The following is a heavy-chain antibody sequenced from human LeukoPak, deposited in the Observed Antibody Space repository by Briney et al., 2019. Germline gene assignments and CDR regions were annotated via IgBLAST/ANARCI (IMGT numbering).Heavy chain of an antibody. D-gene: IGHD2-15*01. CDR2: TIPIFGTA. CDR1: GGTFSSYA. Sequence: GSSVKVSCKASGGTFSSYAISWVRQAPGQGLEWMGGTIPIFGTANYAQKFQGRVTITADKSTSTAYMELSSLRSEDTAVYYCAREGYCSGGSCYSRWFDPWGQGTLVTVSS. J-gene: IGHJ5*02. V-gene: IGHV1-69*06. CDR3: AREGYCSGGSCYSRWFDP.